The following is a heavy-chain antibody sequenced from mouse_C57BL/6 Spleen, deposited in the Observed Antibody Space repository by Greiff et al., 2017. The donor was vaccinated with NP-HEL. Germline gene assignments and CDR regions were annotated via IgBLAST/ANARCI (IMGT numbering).Heavy chain of an antibody. J-gene: IGHJ3*01. Sequence: QVQLQQSGPELVKPGASVKISCKASGYAFSSSWMNWVKQRPGKGLEWIGRIYPGDGDTNYNGKFKGKATLTADKSSSTAYMQRSSLTSEDSAVYFCARWDYGSSPNWGQGTLVTVSA. CDR1: GYAFSSSW. CDR3: ARWDYGSSPN. V-gene: IGHV1-82*01. CDR2: IYPGDGDT. D-gene: IGHD1-1*01.